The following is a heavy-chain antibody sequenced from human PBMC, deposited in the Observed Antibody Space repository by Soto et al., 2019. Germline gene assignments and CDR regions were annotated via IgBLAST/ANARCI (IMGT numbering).Heavy chain of an antibody. CDR2: ILVGGST. J-gene: IGHJ3*02. D-gene: IGHD1-26*01. V-gene: IGHV3-23*01. CDR1: GFICSSYD. Sequence: GGSLRLSCAVSGFICSSYDMSWVRQAPGKGLEWVSTILVGGSTHYEDSVKGRFTISRDTSKNTVYLQINSLTAGDTAFYYCAQATANSGGDFEIYGQGTMVTVSS. CDR3: AQATANSGGDFEI.